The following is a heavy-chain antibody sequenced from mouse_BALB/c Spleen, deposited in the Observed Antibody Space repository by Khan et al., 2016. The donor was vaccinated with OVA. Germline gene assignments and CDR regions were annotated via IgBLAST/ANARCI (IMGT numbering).Heavy chain of an antibody. CDR2: ISGTGIYT. Sequence: EVELVESGGGLVKPGGSLKLSCAPSGFAFSSYDMSWVRQTPEKRLEWVATISGTGIYTYYPDSVKGRFTISRDNARNTLYLQMSSLRSEDTALYYGGRPSYCGSPWFAYWGQGTLVTVSA. D-gene: IGHD2-1*01. CDR3: GRPSYCGSPWFAY. CDR1: GFAFSSYD. V-gene: IGHV5-9*02. J-gene: IGHJ3*01.